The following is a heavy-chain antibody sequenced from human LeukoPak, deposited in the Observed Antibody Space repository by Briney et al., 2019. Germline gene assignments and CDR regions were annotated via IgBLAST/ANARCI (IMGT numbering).Heavy chain of an antibody. J-gene: IGHJ6*03. D-gene: IGHD7-27*01. CDR3: ARAGSFSYYYYYYMDV. V-gene: IGHV4-59*12. Sequence: PPETLSLTCTVSDGSINNFYWTWIRQPPGKGLEWIGYIYYSGSTNYNPSLKSRVTISVDTSKNQFSLKLSSVTAADTAVYYCARAGSFSYYYYYYMDVWGKGTTVTVSS. CDR2: IYYSGST. CDR1: DGSINNFY.